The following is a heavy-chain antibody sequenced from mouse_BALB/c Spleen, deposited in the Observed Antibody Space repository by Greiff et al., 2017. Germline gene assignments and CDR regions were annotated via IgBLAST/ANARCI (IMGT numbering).Heavy chain of an antibody. CDR1: GYSFTGYF. J-gene: IGHJ3*01. CDR3: ARRGITTPFAY. D-gene: IGHD2-4*01. V-gene: IGHV1-20*02. CDR2: INPYNGDT. Sequence: VQLQQSGPELVKPGASVKISCKASGYSFTGYFMNWVMQSHGKSLEWIGRINPYNGDTFYNQKFKGKATLTVDKSSSTAHMELRSLASEDSAVYYCARRGITTPFAYWGQGTLVTVSA.